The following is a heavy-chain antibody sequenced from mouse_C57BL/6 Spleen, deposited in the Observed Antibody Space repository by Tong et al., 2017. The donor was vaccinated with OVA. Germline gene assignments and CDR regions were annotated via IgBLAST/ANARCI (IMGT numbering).Heavy chain of an antibody. CDR2: IDPENGDT. J-gene: IGHJ2*01. Sequence: EVQLQESGAELVRPGASVKLSCTASGFNIKDDYMHWVKQRPEQGLEWTGWIDPENGDTEYASKFQGKAAITADTSSNTAYLQLSSLTSEDTAVYYCARGGNYFDYWGQGTTLTVSS. V-gene: IGHV14-4*01. CDR3: ARGGNYFDY. CDR1: GFNIKDDY. D-gene: IGHD1-1*02.